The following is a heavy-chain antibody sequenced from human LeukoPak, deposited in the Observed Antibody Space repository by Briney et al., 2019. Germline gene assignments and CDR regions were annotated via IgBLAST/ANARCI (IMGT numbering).Heavy chain of an antibody. Sequence: GGSLRLSCAASGFIFRNYAMSWVRQAPGKGLEWVSDITGSGDTTYYADSVKGRFTISRDNSKNTLNVEMNTLRAEDTAVYYCAKWGDYDILTGYYVSDFWGQGTLVTVSS. D-gene: IGHD3-9*01. CDR1: GFIFRNYA. CDR3: AKWGDYDILTGYYVSDF. V-gene: IGHV3-23*01. CDR2: ITGSGDTT. J-gene: IGHJ4*02.